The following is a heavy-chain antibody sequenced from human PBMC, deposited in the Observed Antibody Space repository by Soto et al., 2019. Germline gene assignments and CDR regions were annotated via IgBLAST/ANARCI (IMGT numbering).Heavy chain of an antibody. CDR3: ARTLVTGYSDS. CDR2: IYYTGGT. D-gene: IGHD3-9*01. CDR1: GGSISGYY. Sequence: SETLSLTCTVSGGSISGYYWGWVRQPPGKGLEWIGHIYYTGGTRYNPSLKSRVTISVDTSRIHFSLRLNSVTAADTAVYYCARTLVTGYSDSWGQGTLVTVSS. J-gene: IGHJ4*02. V-gene: IGHV4-59*01.